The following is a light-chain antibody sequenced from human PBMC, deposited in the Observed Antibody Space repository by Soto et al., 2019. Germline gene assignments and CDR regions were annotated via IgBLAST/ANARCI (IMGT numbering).Light chain of an antibody. CDR2: DDG. V-gene: IGLV3-21*02. Sequence: SYELTQAPSVSVAPGQTARMTCGGNNIAIKSVHWYQQKPGQAPVLVVYDDGDRPSGIPERFSGSNSGNTATLTITRVEAGYEAVYHCQVWDSSSDHRVVFGGGTPLTVL. CDR1: NIAIKS. CDR3: QVWDSSSDHRVV. J-gene: IGLJ2*01.